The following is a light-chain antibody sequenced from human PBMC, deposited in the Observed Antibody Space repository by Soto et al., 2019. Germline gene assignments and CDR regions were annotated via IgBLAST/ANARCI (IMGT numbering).Light chain of an antibody. V-gene: IGLV2-14*01. Sequence: QSALTQPASVSGSPGQSITISCTGTSSDVGGYKSVSWYQQHPGKAPKLMIYEVINRPSGVSNRFSGSKSDNTASLTISGLQAEDEADYSCSSYTSSSTVVFGGGTKLTVL. CDR3: SSYTSSSTVV. CDR1: SSDVGGYKS. CDR2: EVI. J-gene: IGLJ3*02.